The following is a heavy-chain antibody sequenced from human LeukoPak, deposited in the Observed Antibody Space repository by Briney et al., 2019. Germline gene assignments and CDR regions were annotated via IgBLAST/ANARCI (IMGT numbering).Heavy chain of an antibody. CDR2: ISPDGSDT. CDR3: VRWGVGAGMDS. CDR1: GFTFSSYW. Sequence: PGGSLRLSCEASGFTFSSYWMGWVRQAPGKGLEWVANISPDGSDTYYVDSVKGRFTISRDNAKKSMFLQMNSLRAEETTVYYCVRWGVGAGMDSWGQGTLVTVSS. D-gene: IGHD6-19*01. V-gene: IGHV3-7*01. J-gene: IGHJ4*02.